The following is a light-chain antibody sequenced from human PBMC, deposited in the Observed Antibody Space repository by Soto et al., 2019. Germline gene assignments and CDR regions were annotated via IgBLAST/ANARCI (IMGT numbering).Light chain of an antibody. CDR1: QSISSW. Sequence: DIQMTQSPSTLSASVVDRVTITCRASQSISSWLAWYQQKPGKAPKLLIYKASSLESGVPSRFSGSGSGTEFTLTISSLQPDDFATYYCQQYNSLWTFGQGTKVDIK. V-gene: IGKV1-5*03. J-gene: IGKJ1*01. CDR2: KAS. CDR3: QQYNSLWT.